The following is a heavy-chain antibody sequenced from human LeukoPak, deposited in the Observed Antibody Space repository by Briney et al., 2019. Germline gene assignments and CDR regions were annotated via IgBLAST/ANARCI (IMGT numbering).Heavy chain of an antibody. CDR2: ISGSGGST. Sequence: AGGSLRLSCAASGFTFSSYAMSWVRQAPGKGLEWVSAISGSGGSTYYADSVKGRFTISRDNSKNTLYLQMNSLRAEDTAVYYCAKIVGGYDSSGYVANGQLGYWGQGTLVTVSS. D-gene: IGHD3-22*01. V-gene: IGHV3-23*01. CDR1: GFTFSSYA. J-gene: IGHJ4*02. CDR3: AKIVGGYDSSGYVANGQLGY.